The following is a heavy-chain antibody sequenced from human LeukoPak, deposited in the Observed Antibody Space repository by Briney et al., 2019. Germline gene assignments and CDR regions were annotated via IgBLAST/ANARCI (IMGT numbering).Heavy chain of an antibody. CDR2: MNPNSGNT. V-gene: IGHV1-8*01. Sequence: ASVKVSCKASGYTFNSYDINWVRQATGQGLEWMGWMNPNSGNTGYAQKFQGRVTMTRNTSISTAYMELSSLRSDDTAVYYCARFDSSGYASFDYWGQGTLVTVSS. D-gene: IGHD3-22*01. CDR1: GYTFNSYD. J-gene: IGHJ4*02. CDR3: ARFDSSGYASFDY.